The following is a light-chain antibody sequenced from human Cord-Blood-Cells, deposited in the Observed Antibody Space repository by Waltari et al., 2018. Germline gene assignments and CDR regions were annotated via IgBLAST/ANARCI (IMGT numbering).Light chain of an antibody. CDR1: STDVGGYNS. Sequence: QSALTQPASVSGSPGQSITISCTGTSTDVGGYNSVSWYQQHPGKAPKLMIYDVSQRPSGVSNRFSGSKSGNTASLTISGLQAEDEADYYCSSYTSSSTLVFGGGTKLTVL. J-gene: IGLJ2*01. CDR3: SSYTSSSTLV. CDR2: DVS. V-gene: IGLV2-14*01.